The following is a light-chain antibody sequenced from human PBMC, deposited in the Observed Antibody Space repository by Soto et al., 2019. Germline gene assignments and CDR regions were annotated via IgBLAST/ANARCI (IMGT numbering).Light chain of an antibody. V-gene: IGLV2-18*02. J-gene: IGLJ1*01. CDR3: NSYTGSSTYV. CDR1: SSDVGSYNR. CDR2: EVS. Sequence: QSALTQPPSVSGSPGQSVAISCTGTSSDVGSYNRVSWYQQPPGAAPKLMIYEVSNRPSGVPDRFSGSKSGNTASLTISGLQAEDEADYYCNSYTGSSTYVFGTGTKLIVL.